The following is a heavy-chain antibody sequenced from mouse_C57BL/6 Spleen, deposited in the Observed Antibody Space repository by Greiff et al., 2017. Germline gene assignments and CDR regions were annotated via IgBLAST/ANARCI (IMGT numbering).Heavy chain of an antibody. J-gene: IGHJ2*01. D-gene: IGHD4-1*01. CDR2: ISSGSSTI. V-gene: IGHV5-17*01. Sequence: EVKVVESGGGLVKPGGSLKLSCAASGFTFSDYGMHWVRQAPEKGLAWVAYISSGSSTIYYADTVKGRFTISRDNAKNTLFLQMTSLRSEDTAMYYCAREGAGTDYWGQGTTLTVSS. CDR3: AREGAGTDY. CDR1: GFTFSDYG.